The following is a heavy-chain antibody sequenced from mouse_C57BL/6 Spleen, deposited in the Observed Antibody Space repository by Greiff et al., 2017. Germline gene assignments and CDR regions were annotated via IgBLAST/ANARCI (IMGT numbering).Heavy chain of an antibody. D-gene: IGHD1-1*01. CDR2: INPNNGGT. J-gene: IGHJ1*03. CDR1: GYTFTDYN. CDR3: ARHYYGSSSYFDV. V-gene: IGHV1-18*01. Sequence: VQLKQSGPELVKPGASVKIPCKASGYTFTDYNMDWVKQSHGKSLEWIGDINPNNGGTIYNQKFKGKATLTVDKSSSTAYMELRSLTSEDTAVYYCARHYYGSSSYFDVWGTGTTVTVSS.